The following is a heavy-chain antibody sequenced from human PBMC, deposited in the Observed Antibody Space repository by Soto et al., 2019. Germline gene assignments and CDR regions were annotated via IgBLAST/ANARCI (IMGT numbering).Heavy chain of an antibody. CDR1: GGSISTYD. Sequence: QVQLQESGPGLVKPSETLSLTCTVSGGSISTYDWSWTWHRQGKGLEWMGFTYYTGSTNYNPSPTIRARVSVDAYKNKVSLKLKSVSAADAAVSYCSRETYYSVSRVDILDYWGQGTLVTVSS. D-gene: IGHD3-10*02. J-gene: IGHJ4*02. V-gene: IGHV4-59*01. CDR2: TYYTGST. CDR3: SRETYYSVSRVDILDY.